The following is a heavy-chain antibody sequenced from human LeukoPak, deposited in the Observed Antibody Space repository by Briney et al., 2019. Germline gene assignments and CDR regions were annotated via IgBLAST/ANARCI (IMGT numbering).Heavy chain of an antibody. Sequence: ASVKVSCKASGYTFTNYALHWVRQAPGQRLEWMGWTNGATGNTRFSQDFQGRLTITIDTSASTGYMELSSLRSEDTAVYYCARSPGGNARTWLDCWGQGTLVTVSS. D-gene: IGHD2-8*02. J-gene: IGHJ4*02. CDR2: TNGATGNT. CDR3: ARSPGGNARTWLDC. V-gene: IGHV1-3*02. CDR1: GYTFTNYA.